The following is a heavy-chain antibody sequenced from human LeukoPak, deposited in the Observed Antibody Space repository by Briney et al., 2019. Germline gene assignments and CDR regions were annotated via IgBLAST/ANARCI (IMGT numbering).Heavy chain of an antibody. D-gene: IGHD3-3*01. CDR2: ISVYNGNT. CDR3: ARSPPTNTIFGVDY. CDR1: GYTFINYG. J-gene: IGHJ4*02. Sequence: ASVKVSCKASGYTFINYGISWVRQAPGQGLEWMGWISVYNGNTNYAQKLQGRVTLTTDTSTSTAYMELRSLRSDDTAVYYCARSPPTNTIFGVDYWGQGTLVTVSS. V-gene: IGHV1-18*01.